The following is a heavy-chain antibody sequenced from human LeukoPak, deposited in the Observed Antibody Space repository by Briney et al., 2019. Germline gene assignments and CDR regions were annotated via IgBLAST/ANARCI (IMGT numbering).Heavy chain of an antibody. J-gene: IGHJ4*02. V-gene: IGHV4-34*12. CDR3: ARGAPGY. CDR2: IIHSGST. Sequence: PSETLSLTCAVYGGSCSSYPWTWIRQPPGKGLEWIGQIIHSGSTKYNPSLNGRVTMSVDTSKNQFSLKLTSVTAADTAVYYCARGAPGYWGQGTLVTVSS. D-gene: IGHD4/OR15-4a*01. CDR1: GGSCSSYP.